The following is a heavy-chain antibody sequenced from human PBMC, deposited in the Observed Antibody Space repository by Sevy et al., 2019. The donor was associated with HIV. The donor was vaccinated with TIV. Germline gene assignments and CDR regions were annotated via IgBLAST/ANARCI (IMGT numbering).Heavy chain of an antibody. CDR3: ASPSTGSVAFDI. D-gene: IGHD1-1*01. Sequence: SETLSLTCTVSGGSISSSSYYWGWIRQPPGKGLEWIGSIYYSGSTYYNPSLKSRVTISVDTSKNQFSLKLSSVTAADTAVYYCASPSTGSVAFDIWGQGTMVTVSS. V-gene: IGHV4-39*01. CDR1: GGSISSSSYY. J-gene: IGHJ3*02. CDR2: IYYSGST.